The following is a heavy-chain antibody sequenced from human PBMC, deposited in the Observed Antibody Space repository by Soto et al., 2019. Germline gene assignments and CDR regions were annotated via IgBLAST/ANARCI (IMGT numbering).Heavy chain of an antibody. CDR3: ACDLDD. CDR1: GGSISSGDYY. Sequence: PSETLSLTCTVSGGSISSGDYYWSWIRQPPGKGLEWIGYIYYGGSTAYYNPSLKSRVTLSVDTSKNQFSLKLTSVSAADTAVYYCACDLDDWGQGTTVTVSS. J-gene: IGHJ6*02. V-gene: IGHV4-30-4*01. CDR2: IYYGGSTA.